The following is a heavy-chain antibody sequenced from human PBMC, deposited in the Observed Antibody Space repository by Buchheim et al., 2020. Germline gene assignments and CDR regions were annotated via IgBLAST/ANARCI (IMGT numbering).Heavy chain of an antibody. CDR2: IKQDGSEK. V-gene: IGHV3-7*04. Sequence: EVQLVESGEDLVQPGGSLRLSCAASGFTFSSYWMSWVRQAPGKGLEWVANIKQDGSEKYYVDSMKGRFTISRDNPKNSLYLQMNSLRAEDTAVYYCARVLRYFDWLPYTLDYWGQGTL. CDR1: GFTFSSYW. J-gene: IGHJ4*02. D-gene: IGHD3-9*01. CDR3: ARVLRYFDWLPYTLDY.